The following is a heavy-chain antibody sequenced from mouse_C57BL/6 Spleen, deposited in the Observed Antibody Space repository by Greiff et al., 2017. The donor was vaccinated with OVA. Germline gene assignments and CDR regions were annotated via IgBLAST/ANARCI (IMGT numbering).Heavy chain of an antibody. J-gene: IGHJ3*01. V-gene: IGHV1-76*01. CDR1: GYTFTDYY. CDR3: ARYDYDGAY. Sequence: QVQLQQSGAELVRPGASVKLSCKASGYTFTDYYINWVKQRPGQGLEWIARIYPGSGNTYYNEKFKGKATLTAEKSSSTAYMQLSSLTSEDSAVYFCARYDYDGAYWDQGTLVTVSA. D-gene: IGHD2-4*01. CDR2: IYPGSGNT.